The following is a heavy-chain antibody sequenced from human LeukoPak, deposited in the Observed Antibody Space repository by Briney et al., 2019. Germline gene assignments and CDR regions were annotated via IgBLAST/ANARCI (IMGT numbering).Heavy chain of an antibody. CDR3: ARAGSHYYGSGSGFYFDY. CDR1: GFTFSSYS. CDR2: IRSSSSTI. J-gene: IGHJ4*02. Sequence: GGSLRLSCAASGFTFSSYSMNWVRQAPGKGLEWVSYIRSSSSTIYYADSVKGRFTISRDNAKNSLYLQMNSLRDEDTAVYYCARAGSHYYGSGSGFYFDYWGQGTLVTVSS. D-gene: IGHD3-10*01. V-gene: IGHV3-48*02.